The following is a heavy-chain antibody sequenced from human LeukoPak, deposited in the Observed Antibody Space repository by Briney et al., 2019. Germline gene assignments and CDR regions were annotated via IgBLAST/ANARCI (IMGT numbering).Heavy chain of an antibody. CDR2: ISSSSSYI. J-gene: IGHJ4*02. D-gene: IGHD2-2*01. CDR1: GFTFSSYS. Sequence: SPGGSLRLSCAASGFTFSSYSMNWVRQAPGKGLEWVSSISSSSSYIYYADSVKGRFTISRDNAKNSLYLQMNSLRAEDTAVYYCARAPTVLVGYCSSSSCQADYWGQGTLVTVSS. V-gene: IGHV3-21*01. CDR3: ARAPTVLVGYCSSSSCQADY.